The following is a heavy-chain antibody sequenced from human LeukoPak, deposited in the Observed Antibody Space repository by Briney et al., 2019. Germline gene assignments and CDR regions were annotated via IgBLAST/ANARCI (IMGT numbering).Heavy chain of an antibody. Sequence: SETLSLTCTVSGGSISSGSYYWSWIRQPAGKGLEWIGRIYTSGSTNYNPSLKSRVTISVDTSKNQFSLKLSSVTAADTAVYYCARDHSPGNDFWSGRYDYWGQGTLVTVSS. V-gene: IGHV4-61*02. CDR1: GGSISSGSYY. D-gene: IGHD3-3*01. CDR2: IYTSGST. J-gene: IGHJ4*02. CDR3: ARDHSPGNDFWSGRYDY.